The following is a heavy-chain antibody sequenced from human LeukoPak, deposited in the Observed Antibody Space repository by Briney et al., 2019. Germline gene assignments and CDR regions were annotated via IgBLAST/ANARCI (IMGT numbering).Heavy chain of an antibody. D-gene: IGHD4-17*01. V-gene: IGHV3-53*04. J-gene: IGHJ4*02. CDR2: IYSGGST. CDR1: GFTVSSNY. Sequence: GGSLRLSCAASGFTVSSNYMSWVRQAPGKGLEWVSVIYSGGSTYYADSVKGRFTISRHNSKNTLYLQMNSLRAEDTAVYYCARGATSYGYYVFDYWGQGTLVTVSS. CDR3: ARGATSYGYYVFDY.